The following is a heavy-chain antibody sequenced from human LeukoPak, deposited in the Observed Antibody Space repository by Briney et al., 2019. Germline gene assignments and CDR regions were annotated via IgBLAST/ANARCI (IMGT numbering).Heavy chain of an antibody. Sequence: GASVKVSCKASGYTFTGYYMHWVRQAPGQGLEWMGWINPNSGGTNYAQKFQGRVTMTRDTSISTAYMELSRLRSDDTAVYYCARGVVVPAARDYYYMDVWGKGTTVTVSS. CDR3: ARGVVVPAARDYYYMDV. CDR2: INPNSGGT. CDR1: GYTFTGYY. D-gene: IGHD2-2*01. J-gene: IGHJ6*03. V-gene: IGHV1-2*02.